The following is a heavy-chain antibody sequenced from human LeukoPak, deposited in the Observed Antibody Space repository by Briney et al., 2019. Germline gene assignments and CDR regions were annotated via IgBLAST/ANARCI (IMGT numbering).Heavy chain of an antibody. CDR2: INHSGST. Sequence: SETLSLTCTVSGGSISTYYWSWIRQPPGKGLEWIGEINHSGSTNYNPSLKSRVTISVDTSKNQFSLKLSSVTAADTAVYYCARVGYDDAFDIWGQGTMVTVSS. D-gene: IGHD5-12*01. V-gene: IGHV4-34*01. CDR1: GGSISTYY. CDR3: ARVGYDDAFDI. J-gene: IGHJ3*02.